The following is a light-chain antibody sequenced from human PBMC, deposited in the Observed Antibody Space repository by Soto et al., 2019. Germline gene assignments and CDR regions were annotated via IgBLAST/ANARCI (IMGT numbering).Light chain of an antibody. J-gene: IGLJ2*01. CDR3: SSYTSSSTLDVV. Sequence: QSVLTQPPSASGSPGQSVTISCTGTSSDVGGYNYVSWYQQHPGKAPKLMIYEVSNRPSGVSNRFSGSKSGNTASLTISGLQAEDEADYYCSSYTSSSTLDVVFGGGTQLTVL. CDR2: EVS. V-gene: IGLV2-14*01. CDR1: SSDVGGYNY.